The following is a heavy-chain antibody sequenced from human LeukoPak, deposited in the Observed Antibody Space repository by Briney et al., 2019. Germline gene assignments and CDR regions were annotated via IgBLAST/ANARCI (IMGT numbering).Heavy chain of an antibody. J-gene: IGHJ3*02. CDR3: ARADRSGYFGNVVAFDI. CDR1: GGPINSGSYS. Sequence: SQTLSLTCTVSGGPINSGSYSWTWIRQPAGKGLEWIGGIHISGSTHYTPSLKSRVTISVDTSKNQFSLKLSSVTAADTAVYYCARADRSGYFGNVVAFDIWGQGTMVTVSS. D-gene: IGHD3-22*01. CDR2: IHISGST. V-gene: IGHV4-61*02.